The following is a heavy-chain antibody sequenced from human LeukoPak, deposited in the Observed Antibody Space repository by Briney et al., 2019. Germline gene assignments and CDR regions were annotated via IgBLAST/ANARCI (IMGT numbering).Heavy chain of an antibody. CDR3: TRMTTGHDY. V-gene: IGHV4-34*01. CDR1: GVSFNDYY. Sequence: SETLSLTCAVSGVSFNDYYWSWVRQTPGKGLEWIGEINHSGYTNDSPSLKSRVTLSIDTSRKQFSLNLRSVTAADTGIYYCTRMTTGHDYWGQGTLVTVSS. CDR2: INHSGYT. D-gene: IGHD4-17*01. J-gene: IGHJ4*02.